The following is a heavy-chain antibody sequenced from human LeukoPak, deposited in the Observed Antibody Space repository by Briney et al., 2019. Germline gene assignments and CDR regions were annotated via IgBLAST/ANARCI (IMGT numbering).Heavy chain of an antibody. J-gene: IGHJ6*03. D-gene: IGHD6-19*01. CDR2: IGTYNGNT. Sequence: ASVKVSCKASGYTFTSYGISWVRQAPGQGLEWMGWIGTYNGNTNYAQKLQGRVTMTTDTSTSTAYMELRSLRSDDTAVYYCARDRWLVVGYYYYYYMDVWGKGTTVTVSS. V-gene: IGHV1-18*01. CDR1: GYTFTSYG. CDR3: ARDRWLVVGYYYYYYMDV.